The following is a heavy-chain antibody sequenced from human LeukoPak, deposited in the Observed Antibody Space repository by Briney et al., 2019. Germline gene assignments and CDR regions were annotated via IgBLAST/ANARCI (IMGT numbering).Heavy chain of an antibody. D-gene: IGHD6-19*01. CDR3: AKVPNNSGWYYFDY. Sequence: GGSLRLSCAASGFTFSSYGMSWVRQAPGKGLEWVSAIGGRDGSTYYADSVKGRFTISRDNSKNTLYLQMNSLRADDTAVFYCAKVPNNSGWYYFDYWGQGTLVTVSS. CDR1: GFTFSSYG. J-gene: IGHJ4*02. V-gene: IGHV3-23*01. CDR2: IGGRDGST.